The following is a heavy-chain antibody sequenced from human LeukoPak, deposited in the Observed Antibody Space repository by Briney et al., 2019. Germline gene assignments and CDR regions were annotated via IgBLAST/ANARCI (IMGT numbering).Heavy chain of an antibody. J-gene: IGHJ4*02. Sequence: GGSLRLSCVASGFTFSSYGMHWVRQAPGKGLEWVAFIRYDGSNKYYADSVKGRFTISRDNSKNTLYLQMNSLRAEDTAVYYCANMDIVVVPAAIRTGRFDYWGQGTLVTVSS. CDR3: ANMDIVVVPAAIRTGRFDY. D-gene: IGHD2-2*02. V-gene: IGHV3-30*02. CDR2: IRYDGSNK. CDR1: GFTFSSYG.